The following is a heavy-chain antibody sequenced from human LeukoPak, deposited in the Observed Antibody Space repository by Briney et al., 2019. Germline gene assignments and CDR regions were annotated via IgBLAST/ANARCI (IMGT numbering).Heavy chain of an antibody. CDR2: ISSSGSTI. D-gene: IGHD3-22*01. CDR1: GFTFSNSA. J-gene: IGHJ4*02. Sequence: GGSLRLSCAASGFTFSNSAMSWVRQAPGKGLEWVSYISSSGSTIYYADSVKGRFTISRDNAKNSLYLQMNSLRAEDTALYYCAKAGVIVVVPSHFDYWGQGTLVTVSS. V-gene: IGHV3-48*04. CDR3: AKAGVIVVVPSHFDY.